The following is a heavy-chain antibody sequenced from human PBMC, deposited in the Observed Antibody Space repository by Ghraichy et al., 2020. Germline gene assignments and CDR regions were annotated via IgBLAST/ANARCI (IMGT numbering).Heavy chain of an antibody. CDR1: GFTFSSYA. CDR2: ISYDGSNK. Sequence: GSLRLSCAASGFTFSSYAMHWVRQAPGKGLEWVAVISYDGSNKYYADSVKGRFTISRDNSKSTLYLQMNSLRAEDTAVYYCARDSQSAVSGMDVWGQGTTVTVSS. D-gene: IGHD6-19*01. V-gene: IGHV3-30*04. CDR3: ARDSQSAVSGMDV. J-gene: IGHJ6*02.